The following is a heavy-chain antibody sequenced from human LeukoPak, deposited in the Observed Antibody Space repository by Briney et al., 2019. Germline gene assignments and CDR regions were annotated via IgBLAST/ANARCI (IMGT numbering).Heavy chain of an antibody. CDR3: ATALGTPGYYYYYMDV. D-gene: IGHD7-27*01. CDR1: GYTLTELS. V-gene: IGHV1-24*01. Sequence: ASVKVSGKVSGYTLTELSMHWVRQAPGKGLEWMGGFDPEDGETIYAQKFHGRVTMTEDTSTDTAYMELSSLRSEDTAVYYCATALGTPGYYYYYMDVWGKGTTVTVSS. J-gene: IGHJ6*03. CDR2: FDPEDGET.